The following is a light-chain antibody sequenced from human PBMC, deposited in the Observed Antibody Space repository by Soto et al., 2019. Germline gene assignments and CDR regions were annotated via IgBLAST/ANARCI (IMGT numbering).Light chain of an antibody. V-gene: IGLV2-8*01. J-gene: IGLJ2*01. CDR2: DVS. Sequence: QSALPQPPSASGSPGPSVPISCTGTCRDVGGFTYVSWYQPHPGKAPKLMIYDVSKRPSGVLDRFSGYKSGNTASLTVSGLRAEDEADYYCSSNAVINNLVFGGGTKLTVL. CDR3: SSNAVINNLV. CDR1: CRDVGGFTY.